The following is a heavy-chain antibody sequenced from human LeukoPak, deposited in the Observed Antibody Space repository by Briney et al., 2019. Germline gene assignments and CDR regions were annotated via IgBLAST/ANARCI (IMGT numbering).Heavy chain of an antibody. J-gene: IGHJ4*02. Sequence: SETLSLTCTVSGGSVSSGSYYWSWIRQPPGKGLEWIGEINHSGSTNYNPSLKSRVTISVDTSKNQFSLKLSSVTAADTAVYYCARLAVAAVWDFDYWGQGTLVTVSS. CDR3: ARLAVAAVWDFDY. V-gene: IGHV4-39*07. D-gene: IGHD6-19*01. CDR2: INHSGST. CDR1: GGSVSSGSYY.